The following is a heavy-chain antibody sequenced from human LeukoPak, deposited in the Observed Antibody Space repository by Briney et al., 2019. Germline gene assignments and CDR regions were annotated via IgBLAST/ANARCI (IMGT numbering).Heavy chain of an antibody. D-gene: IGHD6-13*01. CDR3: AREGIAAAGRRTLDY. Sequence: SVKVSCKASGGTFSSYAISWVRQAPGQGLEWMGRSIPIFGTANYPQKFQGRVTITTDESTSTAYMELSSLRSEDTAVYYCAREGIAAAGRRTLDYWGPGTLVTVSS. CDR1: GGTFSSYA. V-gene: IGHV1-69*05. J-gene: IGHJ4*02. CDR2: SIPIFGTA.